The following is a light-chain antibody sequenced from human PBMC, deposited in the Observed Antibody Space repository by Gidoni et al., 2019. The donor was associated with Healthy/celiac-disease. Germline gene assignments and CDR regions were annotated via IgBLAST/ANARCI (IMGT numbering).Light chain of an antibody. V-gene: IGKV1-5*03. J-gene: IGKJ3*01. CDR2: TAS. CDR3: QQYNSYS. CDR1: QSISSW. Sequence: DIQMTQSPSTLSASVGDRVTITCRASQSISSWLAWYQQKPGKAPKLLIYTASSLDSGVPSRFSGSGSGTEFTLTISSLQPDDFATYYCQQYNSYSFGPGTKVEIK.